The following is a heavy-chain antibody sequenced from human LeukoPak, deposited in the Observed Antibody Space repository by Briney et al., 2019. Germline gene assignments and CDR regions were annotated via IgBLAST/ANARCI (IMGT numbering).Heavy chain of an antibody. CDR3: ARDPRQGSGGFDY. CDR2: IYYSGST. Sequence: PSETLSLTCTVSGGSISSYYWSWIRQPPGKGLEWIGYIYYSGSTNYNPPLKSRVTISVDTSKNQFSLKLSSVTAADTAVYYCARDPRQGSGGFDYWGQGTLVTVSS. V-gene: IGHV4-59*01. D-gene: IGHD4-23*01. CDR1: GGSISSYY. J-gene: IGHJ4*02.